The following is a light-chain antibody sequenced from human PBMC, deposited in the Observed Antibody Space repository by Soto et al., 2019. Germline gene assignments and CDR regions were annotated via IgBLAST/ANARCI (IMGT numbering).Light chain of an antibody. J-gene: IGKJ1*01. CDR3: HQYAVTPWT. V-gene: IGKV4-1*01. CDR1: QSVLYSPNNKNY. Sequence: DIVMTQSPDSLAVSLGERATINCKSSQSVLYSPNNKNYLAWYQQKPGQPPKLLIYWASIRESGVPDRFRGSGSGTDFTLSISGLQADDAAVYYCHQYAVTPWTFDQGTKVEVK. CDR2: WAS.